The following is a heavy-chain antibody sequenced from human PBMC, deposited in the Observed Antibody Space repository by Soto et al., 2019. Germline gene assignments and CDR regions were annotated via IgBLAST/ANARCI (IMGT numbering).Heavy chain of an antibody. J-gene: IGHJ5*01. CDR1: GGSVRAPDW. CDR3: ARVRQGCSANNCYFDP. D-gene: IGHD1-1*01. CDR2: VHISGHS. Sequence: SETLSLTCTPSGGSVRAPDWWNWVRQSPDKGLEWIAEVHISGHSNYNPSLRSRVSVSIDSSKNQFYLNLNSVTAADTAIYYCARVRQGCSANNCYFDPWGQGTQVTVSS. V-gene: IGHV4-4*02.